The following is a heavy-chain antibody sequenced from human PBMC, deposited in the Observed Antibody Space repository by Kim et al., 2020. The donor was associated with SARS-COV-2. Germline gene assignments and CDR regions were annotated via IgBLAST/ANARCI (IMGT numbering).Heavy chain of an antibody. Sequence: GGSLRLSCAASGFTFSSYGMSWVRQAPGKGLEWVSGISGRGGSTYYADSVKGRFTISRDNSKNTLYLQMDSLRAEDTAVYYCANFNGSGSRTFDYWGQGTLVTVSS. V-gene: IGHV3-23*01. CDR3: ANFNGSGSRTFDY. J-gene: IGHJ4*02. CDR1: GFTFSSYG. CDR2: ISGRGGST. D-gene: IGHD3-10*01.